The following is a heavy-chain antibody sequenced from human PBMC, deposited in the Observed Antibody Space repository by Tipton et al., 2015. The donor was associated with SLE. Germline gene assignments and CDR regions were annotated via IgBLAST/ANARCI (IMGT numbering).Heavy chain of an antibody. CDR3: ARGRPRATQAWGGYYYYMDV. J-gene: IGHJ6*03. Sequence: TLSLTCTVSGGSISSGSYYWSWIRQPAGKGLEWIGRIYTSGSTNYNPSLKSRVTISVDTSKNQFSLKLNSVTAADTAVYYCARGRPRATQAWGGYYYYMDVWGKGTTVTVSS. CDR2: IYTSGST. CDR1: GGSISSGSYY. D-gene: IGHD3-16*01. V-gene: IGHV4-61*02.